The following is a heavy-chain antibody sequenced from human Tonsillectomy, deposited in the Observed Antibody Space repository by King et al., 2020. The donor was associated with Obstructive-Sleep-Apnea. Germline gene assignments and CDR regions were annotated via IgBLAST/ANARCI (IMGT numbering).Heavy chain of an antibody. CDR1: GGTFSSYA. J-gene: IGHJ4*02. V-gene: IGHV1-69*09. CDR3: ARDPGYSSKVEGFDY. CDR2: IIPILGIA. D-gene: IGHD5-18*01. Sequence: QLVQSGAEVKKRGSSVKVSCKASGGTFSSYAISWVRQAPGQGLEWMGRIIPILGIANYAQKFQGRVTITADKSTSTAYMELSSLRSEDTAVYYCARDPGYSSKVEGFDYWGQGTLVTVSS.